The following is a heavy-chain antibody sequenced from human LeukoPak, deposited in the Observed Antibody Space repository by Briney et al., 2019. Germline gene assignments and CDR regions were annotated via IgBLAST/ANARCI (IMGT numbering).Heavy chain of an antibody. D-gene: IGHD1-26*01. CDR3: ARDHYGATPDY. V-gene: IGHV1-69*04. J-gene: IGHJ4*02. Sequence: GASVKVSCKASGGTFSSYAISWVRQAPGQGLEWMGRIIPILGIANYAQKFQGRVTITADKSTSTAYMELSSLRSKDTAVYYCARDHYGATPDYWGQGTLVTVSS. CDR2: IIPILGIA. CDR1: GGTFSSYA.